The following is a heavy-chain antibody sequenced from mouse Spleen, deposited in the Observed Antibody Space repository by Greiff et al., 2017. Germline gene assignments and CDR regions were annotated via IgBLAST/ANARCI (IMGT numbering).Heavy chain of an antibody. CDR2: ISYDGSN. CDR1: GYSITSGYY. V-gene: IGHV3-6*01. CDR3: ARGTVVAPLSG. Sequence: EVQLQQSGPGLVKPSQSLSLTCSVTGYSITSGYYWXXIRQFPGNKLEWMGYISYDGSNNYNPSLKNRISITRDTSKNQFFLKLNSVTTEDTATYYCARGTVVAPLSGWGQGTTLTVSS. D-gene: IGHD1-1*01. J-gene: IGHJ2*01.